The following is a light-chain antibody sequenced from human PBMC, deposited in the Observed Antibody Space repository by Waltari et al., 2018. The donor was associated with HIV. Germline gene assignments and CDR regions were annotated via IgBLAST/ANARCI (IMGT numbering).Light chain of an antibody. J-gene: IGLJ3*02. CDR3: ESADDSGDHWV. CDR1: ALPKQF. CDR2: KDN. Sequence: SYELTQPPSVSVSPGQTATITCSGDALPKQFASWYQQKAGQAPLMVIYKDNKRPSGIPDRFSGPMSGATVMLIISGVLPEDEAVYYCESADDSGDHWVFGGGTKLSVL. V-gene: IGLV3-25*03.